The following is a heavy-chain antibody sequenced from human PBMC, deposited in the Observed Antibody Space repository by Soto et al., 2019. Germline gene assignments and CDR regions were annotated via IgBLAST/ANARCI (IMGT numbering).Heavy chain of an antibody. Sequence: GGSLRLSCAASGFTVSSNYMSWVRQAPGKGLEWVSVIYSGGSTYYADSVKGRFTISRDNSKNTLYLQMNSLRAEDTAVYYCARDHDSSSWYDYWGQGTLVTVSS. J-gene: IGHJ4*02. V-gene: IGHV3-53*01. D-gene: IGHD6-13*01. CDR1: GFTVSSNY. CDR2: IYSGGST. CDR3: ARDHDSSSWYDY.